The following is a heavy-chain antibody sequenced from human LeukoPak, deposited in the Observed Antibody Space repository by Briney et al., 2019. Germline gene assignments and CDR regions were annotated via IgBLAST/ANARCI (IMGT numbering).Heavy chain of an antibody. V-gene: IGHV4-34*01. CDR1: GGSFSGYY. J-gene: IGHJ4*02. D-gene: IGHD4-17*01. Sequence: SEALSLTCAVYGGSFSGYYWSWIRQPPGKGLEWIGEINHSGSANYNPSLKSRVTISLDTSKNQFSLKLTSVTAADTAVYYCARGQGTVTTHWGQGTLVTVSS. CDR3: ARGQGTVTTH. CDR2: INHSGSA.